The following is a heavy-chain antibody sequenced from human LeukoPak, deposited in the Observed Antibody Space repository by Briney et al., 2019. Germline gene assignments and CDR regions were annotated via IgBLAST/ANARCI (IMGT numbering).Heavy chain of an antibody. V-gene: IGHV4-59*01. Sequence: SETLSLTCTVSGGSISSYYWRWIRQPPGKGLEWIGYIYYSGSTNYNPSLKSRVTISVDTSKNQFSLKLSSVTAADTAVYYCARGYSNYDYWGQGTLVTVSS. CDR1: GGSISSYY. D-gene: IGHD4-11*01. CDR3: ARGYSNYDY. CDR2: IYYSGST. J-gene: IGHJ4*02.